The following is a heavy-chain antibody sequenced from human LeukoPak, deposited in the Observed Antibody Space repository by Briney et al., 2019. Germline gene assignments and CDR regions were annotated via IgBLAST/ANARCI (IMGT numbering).Heavy chain of an antibody. CDR1: GFTFSSYA. CDR2: ISGSGGST. CDR3: AKPFEEIQLWSLYYFDY. V-gene: IGHV3-23*01. D-gene: IGHD5-18*01. Sequence: GGSLRLSCAASGFTFSSYAMSWVRQAPGKGLEWVAAISGSGGSTYYADSVKGRFTISRDNSKNTLYLQMNSLRAEDTAVYYCAKPFEEIQLWSLYYFDYWGQGTLVTVSS. J-gene: IGHJ4*02.